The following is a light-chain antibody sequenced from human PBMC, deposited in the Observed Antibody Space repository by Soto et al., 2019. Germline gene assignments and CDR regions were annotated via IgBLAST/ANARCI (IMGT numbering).Light chain of an antibody. CDR1: SSNIGSKT. CDR2: SNN. V-gene: IGLV1-44*01. CDR3: AAWDDRLNVLV. Sequence: QAVVTQPPSASGTPGQRLTISCSGSSSNIGSKTVHWYQQLPGTAPKLLIYSNNRRPSGVPDRFSGSKSGTSASLAISGLQSEDEGDYYCAAWDDRLNVLVFGGGTKFTVL. J-gene: IGLJ2*01.